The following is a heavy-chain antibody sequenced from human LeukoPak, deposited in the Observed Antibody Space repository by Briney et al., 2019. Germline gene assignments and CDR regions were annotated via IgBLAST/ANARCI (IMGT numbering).Heavy chain of an antibody. J-gene: IGHJ4*02. CDR2: ISSSSSYI. D-gene: IGHD1-26*01. Sequence: GGSPRLSCAASGFTFSSYSMNWVRQAPGKGVEWVSSISSSSSYIYYADSVKGRFTISRDNAKNSLYLQMNSLRAEDTAVYYCARSSRGIPWDFRGQGTLVTVSS. V-gene: IGHV3-21*01. CDR3: ARSSRGIPWDF. CDR1: GFTFSSYS.